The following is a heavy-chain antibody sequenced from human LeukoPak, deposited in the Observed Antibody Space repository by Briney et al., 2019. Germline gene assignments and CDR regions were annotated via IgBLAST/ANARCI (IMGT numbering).Heavy chain of an antibody. D-gene: IGHD5-18*01. CDR2: INPSGGST. CDR1: GYTFTSYY. J-gene: IGHJ3*02. CDR3: ARDAGYSYGENNDAFDI. Sequence: ASVKVSCKASGYTFTSYYMHWVRQAPGQGLECMGIINPSGGSTSYAQKFQGRVNMTRDTSTSTVYMELSRLRSEDTAVYYCARDAGYSYGENNDAFDIWGQGTMVTVSS. V-gene: IGHV1-46*01.